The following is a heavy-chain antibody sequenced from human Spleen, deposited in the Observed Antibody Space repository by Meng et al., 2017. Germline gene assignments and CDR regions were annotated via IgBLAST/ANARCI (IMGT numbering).Heavy chain of an antibody. Sequence: GESLKISCVASGFTFSGDWMSWVRQAPGKGLQWVANIKHDGGEKYYVDSVKGRFTISRDNAKNSLYLQLNSLRAEDTAVYYCARVVGPAWLTLDYWGQGTLVTVSS. CDR2: IKHDGGEK. CDR3: ARVVGPAWLTLDY. CDR1: GFTFSGDW. D-gene: IGHD5-12*01. J-gene: IGHJ4*02. V-gene: IGHV3-7*01.